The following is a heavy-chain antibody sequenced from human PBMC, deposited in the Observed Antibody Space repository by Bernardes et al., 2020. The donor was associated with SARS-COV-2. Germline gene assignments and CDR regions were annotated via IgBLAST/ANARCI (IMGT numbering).Heavy chain of an antibody. Sequence: GGSLRLSCAASGFTFNDYAMHWVRQAPGKGLEWVSGISWNSGSIGYADSVKGRFTISRDNAKNSLYLQMNSLRAEDTALYYCAKEWGFGAYFDYWGQGTLVTVSS. J-gene: IGHJ4*02. CDR2: ISWNSGSI. CDR3: AKEWGFGAYFDY. D-gene: IGHD3-10*01. CDR1: GFTFNDYA. V-gene: IGHV3-9*01.